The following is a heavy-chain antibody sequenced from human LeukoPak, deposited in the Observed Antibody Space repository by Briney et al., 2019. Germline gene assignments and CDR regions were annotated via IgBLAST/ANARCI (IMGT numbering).Heavy chain of an antibody. CDR3: AGDLYSPESASVFSCDY. Sequence: ASVKVSCKASGYTFTSYGISWVRQAPGQGLEWMGWISAYNGNTNYAQKLQGRVTMTTDTSTSTAYMELRSLRSDDTAVYYCAGDLYSPESASVFSCDYWGQGTLVTVSS. V-gene: IGHV1-18*01. CDR1: GYTFTSYG. CDR2: ISAYNGNT. D-gene: IGHD2-15*01. J-gene: IGHJ4*02.